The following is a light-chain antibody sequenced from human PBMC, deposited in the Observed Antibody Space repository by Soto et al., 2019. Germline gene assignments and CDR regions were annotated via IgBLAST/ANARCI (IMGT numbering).Light chain of an antibody. CDR1: SSDVGGYNY. Sequence: QSALTQPASVSASPGQSITISCAGTSSDVGGYNYVSWYQQYPGKAPKLVIYEVSNRPSGVSNRFSGSKSANTASLTISGLQAADEADYYCNSYTSSSTWVFGGGTKVTVL. CDR3: NSYTSSSTWV. J-gene: IGLJ3*02. CDR2: EVS. V-gene: IGLV2-14*01.